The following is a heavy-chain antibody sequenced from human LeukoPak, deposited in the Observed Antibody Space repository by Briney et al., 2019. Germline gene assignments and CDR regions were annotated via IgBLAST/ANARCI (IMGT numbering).Heavy chain of an antibody. Sequence: PGGSLRLSCAASGFTFSNYGVHWVRQAPGKGLEWVAFIQYDGSNNYHADSVKGRFTISRDNSNDTLYLQMNSLTTEDTAVYYCHVYYYDSGGHPSHWYLDLWGRGTLVTVSS. V-gene: IGHV3-30*02. D-gene: IGHD3-22*01. CDR1: GFTFSNYG. CDR3: HVYYYDSGGHPSHWYLDL. J-gene: IGHJ2*01. CDR2: IQYDGSNN.